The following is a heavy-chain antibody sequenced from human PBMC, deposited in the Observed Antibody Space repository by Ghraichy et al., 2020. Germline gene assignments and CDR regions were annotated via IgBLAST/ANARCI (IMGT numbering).Heavy chain of an antibody. D-gene: IGHD1-26*01. CDR2: ILYDGSKT. Sequence: GGSLRLSCAASGFTFSSYSFHWVRQVPGKGLDWVALILYDGSKTYYAESVKGRFTISRDNSKNTFYLQMNSLRTEDTAVYYCARDRQSGSYSVDLGYWGQGTLVTVS. V-gene: IGHV3-30-3*01. CDR1: GFTFSSYS. CDR3: ARDRQSGSYSVDLGY. J-gene: IGHJ4*02.